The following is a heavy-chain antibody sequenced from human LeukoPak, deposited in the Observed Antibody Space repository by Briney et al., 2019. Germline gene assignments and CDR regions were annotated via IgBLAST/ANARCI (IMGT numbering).Heavy chain of an antibody. CDR2: IKEDGSDK. J-gene: IGHJ4*02. D-gene: IGHD5-18*01. Sequence: QPGGSLRLSCAASGFSFGSYWMAWVRQAPGKGLEWVANIKEDGSDKNYVESMKGRFTISRDNAKNSVYLQMNSLRGEDTAVYYCARDAAYGYDRFDYWGQGTQVTVSS. CDR3: ARDAAYGYDRFDY. CDR1: GFSFGSYW. V-gene: IGHV3-7*01.